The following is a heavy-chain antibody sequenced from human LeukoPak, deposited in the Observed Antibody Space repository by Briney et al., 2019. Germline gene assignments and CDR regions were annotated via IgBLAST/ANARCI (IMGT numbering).Heavy chain of an antibody. V-gene: IGHV4-59*12. J-gene: IGHJ3*02. CDR3: ARLRRPIAARPGAFDI. CDR1: GGSISSCY. CDR2: IYYSGST. Sequence: PSETLSLTCTVSGGSISSCYWSWIRQPPGKGLEWIGYIYYSGSTNYNPSLKSRVTISVDTSKNQFSLKLSSVTAADTAVYYCARLRRPIAARPGAFDIWGQGTMVTVSS. D-gene: IGHD6-6*01.